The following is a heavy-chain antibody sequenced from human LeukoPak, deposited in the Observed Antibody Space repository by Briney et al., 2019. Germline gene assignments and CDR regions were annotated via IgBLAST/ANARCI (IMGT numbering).Heavy chain of an antibody. CDR1: GGTFSSYA. CDR3: ASQYSSSWASLLGY. J-gene: IGHJ4*02. CDR2: IIPIFGTA. D-gene: IGHD6-13*01. V-gene: IGHV1-69*05. Sequence: GASVKVSCKASGGTFSSYAISWVRQAPGQGLEWMGGIIPIFGTANYAQKFQGRVTIITDESTSTAYMELSSLRSEDTAVYYCASQYSSSWASLLGYWGQGTLVTVSS.